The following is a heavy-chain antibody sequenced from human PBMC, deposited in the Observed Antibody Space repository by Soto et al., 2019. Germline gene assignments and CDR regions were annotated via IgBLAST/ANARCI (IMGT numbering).Heavy chain of an antibody. J-gene: IGHJ6*02. Sequence: QVQLVQSGPEVKKPGSSVKVSCKVSGGTFSNDVINWVRHVPGQGLEWMAKINPILGITNSAQKFQGRATITADKSTNTAYMELSSLESKGTAVYYCARGLAVADYYGMEGWGQGTRVTVSS. CDR2: INPILGIT. CDR1: GGTFSNDV. V-gene: IGHV1-69*04. D-gene: IGHD6-19*01. CDR3: ARGLAVADYYGMEG.